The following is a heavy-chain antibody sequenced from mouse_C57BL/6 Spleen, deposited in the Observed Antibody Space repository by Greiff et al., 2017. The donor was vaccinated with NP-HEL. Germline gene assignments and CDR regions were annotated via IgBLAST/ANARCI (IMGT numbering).Heavy chain of an antibody. CDR2: IDPSDSYT. CDR3: ARMQENDGYYVDYFDY. CDR1: GYTFTSYW. D-gene: IGHD2-3*01. J-gene: IGHJ2*01. V-gene: IGHV1-59*01. Sequence: QVQLKQPGAELVRPGTSVKLSCKASGYTFTSYWMHWVKQRPGQGLEWIGVIDPSDSYTNYNQKFKGKATLTVDTSSSTAYMQLSSLTSEDSAVYYCARMQENDGYYVDYFDYWGQGTTLTVSS.